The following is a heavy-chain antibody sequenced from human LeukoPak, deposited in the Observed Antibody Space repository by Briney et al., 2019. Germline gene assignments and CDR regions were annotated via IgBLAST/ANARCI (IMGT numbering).Heavy chain of an antibody. CDR1: GFTFSSYW. Sequence: GGSLRLSCAASGFTFSSYWMSWVRQAPGKGLEWVANIKQDGSEKYYVDSAKGRFTISRDNAKNSLYLQMNSLRAEDTAVYYCARSSTASTTYYYDSSGLHWFDPWGQGTLVTVSS. V-gene: IGHV3-7*01. J-gene: IGHJ5*02. CDR2: IKQDGSEK. D-gene: IGHD3-22*01. CDR3: ARSSTASTTYYYDSSGLHWFDP.